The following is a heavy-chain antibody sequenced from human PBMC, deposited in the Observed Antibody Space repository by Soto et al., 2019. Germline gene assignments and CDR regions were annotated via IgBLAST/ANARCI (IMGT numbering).Heavy chain of an antibody. D-gene: IGHD3-3*01. CDR3: ARDGSGGSQY. J-gene: IGHJ4*02. CDR2: IKPDGGEK. Sequence: GGSLRLSCAASGFTFSAYWMSWLRQAPGKGLEWVAGIKPDGGEKNYVDSVKGRFTISRDNAKNSLYLQMNSLRAEDTAIYYCARDGSGGSQYWGLGTLVTVSS. CDR1: GFTFSAYW. V-gene: IGHV3-7*01.